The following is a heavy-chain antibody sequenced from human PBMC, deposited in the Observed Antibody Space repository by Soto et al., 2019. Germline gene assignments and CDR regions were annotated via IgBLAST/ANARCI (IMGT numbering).Heavy chain of an antibody. CDR1: GGSLGSGDYY. V-gene: IGHV4-30-4*01. D-gene: IGHD3-10*01. CDR2: IDYSGST. Sequence: ILSAACPVSGGSLGSGDYYMSWIRQHPGKGVELVGYIDYSGSTNYNPSLKSRVTISVDTSKNPFSLKLSSVTAADTAVYYCARDNRAEYCSGSYSPYGMDVWGQGTTVTVSS. J-gene: IGHJ6*02. CDR3: ARDNRAEYCSGSYSPYGMDV.